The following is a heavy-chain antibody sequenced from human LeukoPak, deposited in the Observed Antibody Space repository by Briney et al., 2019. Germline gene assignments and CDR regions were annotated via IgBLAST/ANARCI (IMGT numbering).Heavy chain of an antibody. CDR1: GFTFSPYG. CDR3: ARAMRSGYDY. D-gene: IGHD5-12*01. J-gene: IGHJ4*02. Sequence: GGSLRLSCAASGFTFSPYGMNWVRQAPGQRLEWVSYISHDSDSIYYADSVKGRFTISRDNAENSLYLQMNSLRDEDTAAYYCARAMRSGYDYWGQGTLVTVSS. CDR2: ISHDSDSI. V-gene: IGHV3-48*02.